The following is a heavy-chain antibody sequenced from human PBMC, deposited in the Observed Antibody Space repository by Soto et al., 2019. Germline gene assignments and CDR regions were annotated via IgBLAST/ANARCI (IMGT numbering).Heavy chain of an antibody. CDR1: GFIFTDYW. Sequence: EVQLVESGGGLVQPGGSLRLSCAASGFIFTDYWIHWVRQAPGKGLVWVSRIKSDESTTNYADSVWGRLTISRDNAKNTVSLQINSLRAEDTAVYYCARGARNYYYFDYWGQGTLVTVSS. V-gene: IGHV3-74*01. D-gene: IGHD3-10*01. CDR3: ARGARNYYYFDY. J-gene: IGHJ4*02. CDR2: IKSDESTT.